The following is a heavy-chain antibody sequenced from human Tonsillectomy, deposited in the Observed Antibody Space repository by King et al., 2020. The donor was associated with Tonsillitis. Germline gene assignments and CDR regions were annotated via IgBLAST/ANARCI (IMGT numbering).Heavy chain of an antibody. CDR2: INSDGSST. Sequence: VQLVESGGGLVQPGGSLRLSCAASGFTFSSYWMHWVRQAPGKGLVWVSRINSDGSSTSYADSVKGRFTISRDNAKNTLYLQMNSLRAEETAVGYCARVAYCGGDCYGGAFDYWGQGTLVTVSS. J-gene: IGHJ4*02. V-gene: IGHV3-74*01. D-gene: IGHD2-21*02. CDR3: ARVAYCGGDCYGGAFDY. CDR1: GFTFSSYW.